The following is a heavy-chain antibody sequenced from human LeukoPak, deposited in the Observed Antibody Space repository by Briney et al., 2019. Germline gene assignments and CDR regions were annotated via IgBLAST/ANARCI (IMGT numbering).Heavy chain of an antibody. D-gene: IGHD3-3*01. J-gene: IGHJ4*02. CDR2: ISGSAGST. CDR1: GFTFSSHW. V-gene: IGHV3-23*01. Sequence: PGGSLRLSCAASGFTFSSHWLHWVRQAPGKGLEWVSTISGSAGSTYYADSVKGRFTISRDSSKNTLYLQMNSLRAEDTAVYYCAKDKGVAGHDYWGQGTLVTVSS. CDR3: AKDKGVAGHDY.